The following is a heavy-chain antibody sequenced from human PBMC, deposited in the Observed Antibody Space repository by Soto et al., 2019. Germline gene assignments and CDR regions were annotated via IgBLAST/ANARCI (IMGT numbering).Heavy chain of an antibody. J-gene: IGHJ4*02. Sequence: QVQLVESGGGVVQPGRSLRLSCAASGFSVSAYTVHWVRQAPGKGLEWVAVSSSDGNHKYYTDSVKGRFAISRDTSTNTVFLQMNSLGPEDTAVDYCARWEQPLFEYWGQGTLVTVSS. CDR3: ARWEQPLFEY. V-gene: IGHV3-30*09. D-gene: IGHD1-1*01. CDR1: GFSVSAYT. CDR2: SSSDGNHK.